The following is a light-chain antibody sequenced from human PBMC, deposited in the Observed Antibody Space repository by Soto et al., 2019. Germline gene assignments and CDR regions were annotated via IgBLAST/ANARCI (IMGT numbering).Light chain of an antibody. CDR1: QSVSGSY. J-gene: IGKJ2*01. V-gene: IGKV3-20*01. CDR3: QQYGSTLYT. CDR2: GAS. Sequence: EIVLTQSPGTLSLSPGERATLSCRASQSVSGSYLAWYQQKLGQAPRLLIYGASSRATGIPDRFSGSGSGTDFTLTINRLEPEDFAVYYCQQYGSTLYTFGQGTKLEMK.